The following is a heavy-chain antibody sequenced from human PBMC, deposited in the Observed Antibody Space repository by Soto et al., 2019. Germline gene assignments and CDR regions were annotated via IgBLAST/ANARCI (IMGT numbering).Heavy chain of an antibody. CDR2: IYSSGGA. Sequence: PSETLSLTCTVSGDSVSSGGYYWSWIRQPPGKGLEWIGYIYSSGGANYNPSLKSRVTISRDTSKNQISLKVASVTAADTAGYYCGRLFSSVYMDAWGQATTVTVSS. V-gene: IGHV4-61*08. CDR3: GRLFSSVYMDA. J-gene: IGHJ6*03. CDR1: GDSVSSGGYY. D-gene: IGHD6-19*01.